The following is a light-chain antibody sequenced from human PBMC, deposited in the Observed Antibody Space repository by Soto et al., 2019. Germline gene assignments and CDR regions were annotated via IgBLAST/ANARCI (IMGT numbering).Light chain of an antibody. V-gene: IGKV1-13*02. CDR1: QAISSA. CDR3: QQFNSYPLT. J-gene: IGKJ4*01. CDR2: DDS. Sequence: AIQLTQSPSSLSASVGDRVTITCRASQAISSALAWYQQKPGKPPNLLIYDDSTLESGVPSRFSGSGSGTDFTLTISSLQPEDFATYYCQQFNSYPLTFGGGTKVEIK.